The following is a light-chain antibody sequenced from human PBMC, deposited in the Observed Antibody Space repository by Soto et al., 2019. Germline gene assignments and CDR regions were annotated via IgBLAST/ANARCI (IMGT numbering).Light chain of an antibody. CDR2: DAS. CDR3: QHYNMERHMLS. V-gene: IGKV3-15*01. J-gene: IGKJ4*01. CDR1: HSVGNN. Sequence: DIVLTQSPGSLSSSPGEIGTISCRASHSVGNNLAWYKHKPVKAPKLLIYDASTRATVVPATFSVSGSGTEFALTISSRQFDDLAIYYCQHYNMERHMLSFGGGTKVDIK.